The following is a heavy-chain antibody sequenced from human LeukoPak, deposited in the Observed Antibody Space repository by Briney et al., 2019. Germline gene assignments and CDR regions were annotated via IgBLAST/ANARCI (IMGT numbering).Heavy chain of an antibody. CDR3: ARLGFCTGGRCLADF. J-gene: IGHJ4*02. CDR1: GDSFSSYY. Sequence: TSETLSFTCTVSGDSFSSYYWTWIRQPPGKGLEWIGYIYYNGHTNYNPSPTSRVTISVDTSKNQFSLKLNSVTAADTAVYYCARLGFCTGGRCLADFWGQGTLVTVSS. CDR2: IYYNGHT. D-gene: IGHD2-15*01. V-gene: IGHV4-59*08.